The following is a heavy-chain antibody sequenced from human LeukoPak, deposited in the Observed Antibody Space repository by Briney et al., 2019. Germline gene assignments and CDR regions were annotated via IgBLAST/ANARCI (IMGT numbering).Heavy chain of an antibody. CDR1: GGSISSGGYS. J-gene: IGHJ2*01. CDR3: ARYSSTWPYWYFDL. D-gene: IGHD6-13*01. CDR2: ISHSGST. Sequence: SETLSLTCAVSGGSISSGGYSWSWIRQPPGKGLEWIGYISHSGSTYYNPSLKSRVTISVDRSKNQFSLRLTSVTAADTAVYYCARYSSTWPYWYFDLWGRGTLVTVSS. V-gene: IGHV4-30-2*01.